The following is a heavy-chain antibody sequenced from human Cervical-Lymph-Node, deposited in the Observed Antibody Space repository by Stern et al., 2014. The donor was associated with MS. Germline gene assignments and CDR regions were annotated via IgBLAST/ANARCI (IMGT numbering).Heavy chain of an antibody. CDR1: GLTFADYA. CDR3: AKDGSSSLTGGAFDI. V-gene: IGHV3-9*01. J-gene: IGHJ3*02. D-gene: IGHD6-13*01. CDR2: ISWNSDNI. Sequence: EVHLVESGGGLVQPGRSLRLSCAVSGLTFADYAMHWVRQAPGKGLEWVSGISWNSDNIGYAESVKGRFTISRDNVKNSLYLQMNTLRPEDTAFYYCAKDGSSSLTGGAFDIWGQGTMVTVSS.